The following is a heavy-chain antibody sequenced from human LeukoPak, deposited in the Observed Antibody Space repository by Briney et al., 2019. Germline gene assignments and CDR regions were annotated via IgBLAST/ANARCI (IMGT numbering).Heavy chain of an antibody. Sequence: GESLKISCRGSGYSFTSYWIGWVRQMPGKGLEWMGIIYPGDSDSRYSPSFQGPVTISADKSISTAYLQWSSLKASDTAMYYCATLYSSASYFDYWGQGTLVSVSS. CDR3: ATLYSSASYFDY. J-gene: IGHJ4*02. CDR1: GYSFTSYW. V-gene: IGHV5-51*01. CDR2: IYPGDSDS. D-gene: IGHD3-22*01.